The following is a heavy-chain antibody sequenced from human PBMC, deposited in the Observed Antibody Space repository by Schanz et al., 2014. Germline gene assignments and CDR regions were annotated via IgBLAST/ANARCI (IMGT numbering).Heavy chain of an antibody. CDR3: AKDSRGSSFDMDV. CDR1: GFSFDDYT. Sequence: EVQLVESGGGLIQPGGSLRLSSAASGFSFDDYTMHWVRQAPGKGLEWVSLIDRDGGHTYYADSVKGRFTISRDNSKNSLYLQMNSLRTEDTALYYCAKDSRGSSFDMDVWGQGTTVTVSS. J-gene: IGHJ6*02. V-gene: IGHV3-43*01. CDR2: IDRDGGHT. D-gene: IGHD1-26*01.